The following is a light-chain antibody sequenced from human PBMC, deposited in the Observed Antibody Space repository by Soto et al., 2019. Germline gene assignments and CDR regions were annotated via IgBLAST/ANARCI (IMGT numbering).Light chain of an antibody. CDR3: EAWDSNSRV. Sequence: VLTQSSSASASLGSSVKLTCTLSSGHSSYIIAWHHQQPGKAPRFLMKLERSGSYNKGSGVPDRFSGSSSGADRYLTIANLQFEDEADYYCEAWDSNSRVFGGGTQLTVL. V-gene: IGLV4-60*02. J-gene: IGLJ3*02. CDR2: LERSGSY. CDR1: SGHSSYI.